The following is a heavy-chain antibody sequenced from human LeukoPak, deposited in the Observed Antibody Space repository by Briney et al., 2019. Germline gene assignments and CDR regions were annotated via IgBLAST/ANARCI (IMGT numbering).Heavy chain of an antibody. CDR1: GFTFSSYA. Sequence: PGGSLRLSCAASGFTFSSYAMHGVRQAPGKGLEYVSAISSNGGSTYYANSVKGRFTISRDNSKNTLYLQMGSLRAEDMAVYYCARAGVNGYDFPVDYWGQGTLVTVSS. CDR2: ISSNGGST. V-gene: IGHV3-64*01. D-gene: IGHD5-12*01. J-gene: IGHJ4*02. CDR3: ARAGVNGYDFPVDY.